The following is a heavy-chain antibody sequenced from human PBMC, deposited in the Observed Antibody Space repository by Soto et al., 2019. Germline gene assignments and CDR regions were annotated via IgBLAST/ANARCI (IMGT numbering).Heavy chain of an antibody. CDR1: GGTFSSYA. J-gene: IGHJ1*01. V-gene: IGHV1-69*06. Sequence: QVQLVQSGAEVKKPGSSVKVSCKASGGTFSSYAISWVRQAPGQGLEWMGGIIPIFGTANYAQKFQGRVTITADKATSTAYMELSRLRSEDTDVYYCARVVPYCGGDCYSWYVQHWGQGTLVTVSS. CDR2: IIPIFGTA. D-gene: IGHD2-21*02. CDR3: ARVVPYCGGDCYSWYVQH.